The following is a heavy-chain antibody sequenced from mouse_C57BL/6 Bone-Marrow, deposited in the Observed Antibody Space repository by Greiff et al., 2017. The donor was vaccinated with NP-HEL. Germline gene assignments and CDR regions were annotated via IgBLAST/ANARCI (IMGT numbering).Heavy chain of an antibody. D-gene: IGHD3-3*01. CDR3: ARGPDY. J-gene: IGHJ2*01. V-gene: IGHV1-63*01. CDR2: FLPGSGST. CDR1: GYTFTNYW. Sequence: QVQLQQSGAELVRPGTSVKMSCKASGYTFTNYWIGWAKQRPGHGLEWIGEFLPGSGSTNYNEKFKGKATFTADTSSNTAYMQLSSLTTEDSAIYYCARGPDYWGQGTTLTVSS.